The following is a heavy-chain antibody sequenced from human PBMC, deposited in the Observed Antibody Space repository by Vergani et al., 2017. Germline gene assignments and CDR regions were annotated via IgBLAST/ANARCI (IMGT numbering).Heavy chain of an antibody. V-gene: IGHV3-7*01. J-gene: IGHJ6*03. CDR1: GFTFINAW. Sequence: DVQLVESGGGLVEPGGSLRLSCAASGFTFINAWMGWVRQAPGQGLEWVANVKQDGSVKYYGDSVEGRFTVSRDSSSLHLEMKGLRAEDTALYYCARVRYFCSGDCHPGEYYYYMDVWGKGTTVTVTS. CDR3: ARVRYFCSGDCHPGEYYYYMDV. D-gene: IGHD3-3*01. CDR2: VKQDGSVK.